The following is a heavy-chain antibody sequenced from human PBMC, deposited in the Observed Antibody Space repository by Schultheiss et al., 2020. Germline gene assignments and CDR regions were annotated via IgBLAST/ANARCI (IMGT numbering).Heavy chain of an antibody. CDR1: GGSISSYY. J-gene: IGHJ6*02. CDR2: INHSGST. V-gene: IGHV4-59*12. Sequence: SETLSLTCTVSGGSISSYYWSWIRQPPGKGLEWIGEINHSGSTNYNPSLKSRVTISLDTSKNQFSLKLSSVTAADTAVYYCARGTTVTTSRSGYYGMDVWGQGTTVTVYS. D-gene: IGHD4-17*01. CDR3: ARGTTVTTSRSGYYGMDV.